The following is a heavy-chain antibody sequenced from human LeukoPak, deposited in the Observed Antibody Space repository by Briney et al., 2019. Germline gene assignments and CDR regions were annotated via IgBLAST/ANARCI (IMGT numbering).Heavy chain of an antibody. Sequence: GESLKISCKGSGYSFTRCWIGWVRQMPGKGLEWMGIIYPGDSDTRYSPSFQGQVTISVDKSISTAHLQWSSLRASDTAMYYCARRVGSGYFDYWGQGTLVTVSS. V-gene: IGHV5-51*01. D-gene: IGHD6-19*01. CDR2: IYPGDSDT. CDR1: GYSFTRCW. J-gene: IGHJ4*02. CDR3: ARRVGSGYFDY.